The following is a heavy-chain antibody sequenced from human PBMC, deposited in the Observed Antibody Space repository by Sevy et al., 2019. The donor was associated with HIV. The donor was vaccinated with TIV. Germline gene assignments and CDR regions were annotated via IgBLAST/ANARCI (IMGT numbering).Heavy chain of an antibody. D-gene: IGHD2-2*01. CDR2: INPNSGGT. V-gene: IGHV1-2*06. J-gene: IGHJ3*02. CDR3: VREDINAPSTLLSFDI. CDR1: GYIFSDYN. Sequence: VSVKVSCKTTGYIFSDYNMHWVRQAPGQGLEWVVLINPNSGGTIDAHNFRGRVSVTRDTSMSTGYMELSGLTSDDTAVYYCVREDINAPSTLLSFDIWGQGTMVTVSS.